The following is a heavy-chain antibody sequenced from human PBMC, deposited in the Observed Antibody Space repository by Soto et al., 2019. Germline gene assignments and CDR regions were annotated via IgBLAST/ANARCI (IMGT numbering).Heavy chain of an antibody. V-gene: IGHV4-34*01. Sequence: SETLSLTCAVYGGSFSGYYWSWIRQPPGKGLEWIGEINHSGSTNYNPSLKSRVTISVDTSKNQFSLKLSSVTAADTAVYYCARGSCSGGSCYSGYYYGMDVWGQGTTVTVSS. J-gene: IGHJ6*02. D-gene: IGHD2-15*01. CDR3: ARGSCSGGSCYSGYYYGMDV. CDR1: GGSFSGYY. CDR2: INHSGST.